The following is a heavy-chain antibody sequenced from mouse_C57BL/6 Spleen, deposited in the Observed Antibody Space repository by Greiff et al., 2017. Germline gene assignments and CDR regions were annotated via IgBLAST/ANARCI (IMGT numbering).Heavy chain of an antibody. V-gene: IGHV1-80*01. CDR3: ASDYYGSRVRY. J-gene: IGHJ4*01. CDR1: GYAFSSYW. CDR2: IYPGDGDT. Sequence: QVQLQQSGAELVKPGASVKISCKASGYAFSSYWMNWVKQRPGKGLEWIGQIYPGDGDTTYNGKFKGKATLTADKSSSTAYMQLSSLTSEDSAVYFCASDYYGSRVRYWGQGTSVTVSS. D-gene: IGHD1-1*01.